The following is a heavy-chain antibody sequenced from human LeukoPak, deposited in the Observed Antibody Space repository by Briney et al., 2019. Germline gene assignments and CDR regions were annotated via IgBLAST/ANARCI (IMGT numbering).Heavy chain of an antibody. CDR1: GFTFSSYG. J-gene: IGHJ3*02. CDR3: AKDLGRYCSGGSCYSFGAFDI. V-gene: IGHV3-23*01. CDR2: ISGSGGST. Sequence: GGTLRLSCAASGFTFSSYGMSWVRQAPGKGLEWVSAISGSGGSTYYADSVKGRFTISRDNSKNTLYLQMNSLRAEDTAVYYCAKDLGRYCSGGSCYSFGAFDIWGQGTMVTVSS. D-gene: IGHD2-15*01.